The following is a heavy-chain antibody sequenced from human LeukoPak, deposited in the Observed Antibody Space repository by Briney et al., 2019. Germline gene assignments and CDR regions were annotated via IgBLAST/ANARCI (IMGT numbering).Heavy chain of an antibody. CDR1: GFTFSSYS. V-gene: IGHV3-21*01. CDR3: ARLSERSLQPRLFDY. Sequence: PGGSLRLSCAASGFTFSSYSMNWVRQAPGKGLEWVSSISSSSSYIYYADSVKGRFTISRDNAKNSLYLQMNSLRAEDTAVYYCARLSERSLQPRLFDYWGQGTLVTVSS. CDR2: ISSSSSYI. J-gene: IGHJ4*02. D-gene: IGHD1-1*01.